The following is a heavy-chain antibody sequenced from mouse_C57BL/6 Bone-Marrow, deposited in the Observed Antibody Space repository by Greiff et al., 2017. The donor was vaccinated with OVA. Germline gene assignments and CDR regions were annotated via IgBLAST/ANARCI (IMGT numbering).Heavy chain of an antibody. CDR2: INPDSSTI. V-gene: IGHV4-1*01. Sequence: EVKLVESGGGLVQPGGSLKLSCAASGIDFSSYWMSWVRRAPGKGLEWIGEINPDSSTINYAPTLKGKFIISRDNAKNTLYLQMSKVRSEDTALYYCARGAVVVPYWYFDVWGTGTTVTVSS. J-gene: IGHJ1*03. D-gene: IGHD1-1*01. CDR1: GIDFSSYW. CDR3: ARGAVVVPYWYFDV.